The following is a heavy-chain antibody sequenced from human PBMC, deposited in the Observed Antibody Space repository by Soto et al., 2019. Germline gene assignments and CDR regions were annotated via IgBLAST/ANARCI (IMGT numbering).Heavy chain of an antibody. CDR2: INHSGST. J-gene: IGHJ5*02. Sequence: QVQLQQWGAGLLKPSETLSLTCAVYGGSFSGYYWSWIRQPPGKGLEWIGEINHSGSTNYNPSLKSRVTISVDTSKNQFSLKLSSVTAADTAVYYYARGRGIAVARRWFDPWGQGTLVTVSS. D-gene: IGHD6-19*01. CDR1: GGSFSGYY. V-gene: IGHV4-34*01. CDR3: ARGRGIAVARRWFDP.